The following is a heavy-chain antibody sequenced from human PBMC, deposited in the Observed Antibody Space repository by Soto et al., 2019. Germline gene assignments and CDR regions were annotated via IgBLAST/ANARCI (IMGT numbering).Heavy chain of an antibody. Sequence: EVQVVESGGGLVQPGGSLRLSCAASGFSFSTFEMNWVRQAPGKGLEWLSYIIGGGGTVYYADSVKGRFTISRDNAKNPLYLHMSSLRDEETGFYFCVGGGLRYFDYWGQGALVTVSS. V-gene: IGHV3-48*03. D-gene: IGHD3-16*01. CDR1: GFSFSTFE. CDR3: VGGGLRYFDY. J-gene: IGHJ4*02. CDR2: IIGGGGTV.